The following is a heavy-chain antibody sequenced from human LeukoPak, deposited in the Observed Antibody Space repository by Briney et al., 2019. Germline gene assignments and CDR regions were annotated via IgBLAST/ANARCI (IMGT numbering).Heavy chain of an antibody. V-gene: IGHV3-9*01. J-gene: IGHJ4*02. CDR2: ISWNSGSI. CDR3: AKDTRAGYSSSWYYFDY. D-gene: IGHD6-13*01. Sequence: GRSLRLSCAASGFTFDDYAMHWVRQAPGKGLEWVSGISWNSGSIGYADSVKGRLTISRDNAKNSLYLQMNSLRAEDTALYYCAKDTRAGYSSSWYYFDYWGQGTPVTVSS. CDR1: GFTFDDYA.